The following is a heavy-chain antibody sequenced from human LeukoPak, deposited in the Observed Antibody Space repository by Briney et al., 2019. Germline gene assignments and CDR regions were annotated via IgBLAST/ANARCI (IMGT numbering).Heavy chain of an antibody. J-gene: IGHJ4*02. CDR3: ARVYSGSTWYYFDY. CDR2: IYHTGRT. V-gene: IGHV4-38-2*01. D-gene: IGHD5-12*01. CDR1: HYSISSRYF. Sequence: SETLSLTCAVSHYSISSRYFWGWIRQPPGKGLEWIGSIYHTGRTNYNPSINSRVTMSLDTSKNQFSLNLNSVTAADTAVYHCARVYSGSTWYYFDYWGQGILVTVSS.